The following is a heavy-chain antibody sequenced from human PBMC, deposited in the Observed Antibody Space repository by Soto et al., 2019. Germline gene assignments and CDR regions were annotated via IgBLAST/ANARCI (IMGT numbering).Heavy chain of an antibody. CDR2: TYDRSKWYY. V-gene: IGHV6-1*01. D-gene: IGHD6-13*01. Sequence: QRQLQQSGPGLVKPSQTLSLTCDISGDSVSSSRVTWNWIRQSPSRSLEWLGRTYDRSKWYYDYAESVKSRITIGPDTSRNQLSLQLNSVTAEHTAIYYCVRLIGNSWLDCRGQGTQVTISS. J-gene: IGHJ4*02. CDR1: GDSVSSSRVT. CDR3: VRLIGNSWLDC.